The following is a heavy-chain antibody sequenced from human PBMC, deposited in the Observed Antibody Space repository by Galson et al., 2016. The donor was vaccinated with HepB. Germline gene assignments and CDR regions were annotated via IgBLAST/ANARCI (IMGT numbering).Heavy chain of an antibody. Sequence: SCAASTFTFSDYYMSWIRQAPGRGLEWISYIAGSGRPIYYADSVKGRFTISRDNAKNSLYLQMNSLRAEDTAVYYCAGGGGFSVGAYFDSWGQGTLVTVSS. CDR2: IAGSGRPI. J-gene: IGHJ4*02. V-gene: IGHV3-11*01. CDR3: AGGGGFSVGAYFDS. CDR1: TFTFSDYY. D-gene: IGHD3-16*01.